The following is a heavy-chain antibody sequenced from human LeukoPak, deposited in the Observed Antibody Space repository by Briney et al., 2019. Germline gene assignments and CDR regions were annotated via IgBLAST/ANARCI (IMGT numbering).Heavy chain of an antibody. CDR1: GFTFSDYY. CDR2: ISSSGSTI. J-gene: IGHJ4*02. D-gene: IGHD3-22*01. Sequence: GGSLRLSCAASGFTFSDYYMSWIRQAPGKGLEWVSYISSSGSTIHYADSVKGRFTISRDNAKNSLYLQMNSLRAEDTAVYYCARDLRTYYYDSSGYYYEGAFDYWGQGTLVTVSS. V-gene: IGHV3-11*04. CDR3: ARDLRTYYYDSSGYYYEGAFDY.